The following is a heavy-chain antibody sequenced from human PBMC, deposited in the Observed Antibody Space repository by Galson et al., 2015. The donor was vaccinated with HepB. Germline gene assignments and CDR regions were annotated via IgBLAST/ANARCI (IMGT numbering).Heavy chain of an antibody. Sequence: SVKVSCKASGGTFSSYAISWVRQAPGQGLEWMGGIIPIFGTANYAQKFQGRVRITADESTSTAYMELSSLRSEDTAVYYCASEGDIVVVVAATPPGAFDIWGQGTMVTVSS. CDR1: GGTFSSYA. CDR2: IIPIFGTA. V-gene: IGHV1-69*13. D-gene: IGHD2-15*01. J-gene: IGHJ3*02. CDR3: ASEGDIVVVVAATPPGAFDI.